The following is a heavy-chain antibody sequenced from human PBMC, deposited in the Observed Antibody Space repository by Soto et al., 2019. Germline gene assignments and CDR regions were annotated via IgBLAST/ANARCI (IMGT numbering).Heavy chain of an antibody. J-gene: IGHJ6*02. CDR3: AKASAMYQLLWYYYYGMDV. Sequence: GGSLRLSCAASGFTFSSYAMSWVRQAPGKGLEWVSAISGSGGSTYYADSVKGRFTISRDNSKNTLYLQMNSLRAEDTAVYYCAKASAMYQLLWYYYYGMDVWGQGTTVTVSS. D-gene: IGHD2-2*01. V-gene: IGHV3-23*01. CDR1: GFTFSSYA. CDR2: ISGSGGST.